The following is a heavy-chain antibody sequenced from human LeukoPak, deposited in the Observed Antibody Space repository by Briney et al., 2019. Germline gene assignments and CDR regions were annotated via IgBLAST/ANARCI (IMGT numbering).Heavy chain of an antibody. D-gene: IGHD6-19*01. J-gene: IGHJ5*02. CDR3: ARDLVEVNGWVFDP. CDR2: IYTSGST. V-gene: IGHV4-4*07. CDR1: GGSLSSYY. Sequence: SETLSLTCTVSGGSLSSYYWSWIRQPAGKGLEWIGRIYTSGSTNYNPSLTSRVTISVATSKNQFSLKLSSVTAADTAVYYCARDLVEVNGWVFDPWGQGTLVTVSS.